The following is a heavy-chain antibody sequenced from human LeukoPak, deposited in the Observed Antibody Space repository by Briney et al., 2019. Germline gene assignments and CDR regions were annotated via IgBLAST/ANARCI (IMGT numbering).Heavy chain of an antibody. CDR3: ARAVYYSNYLGY. CDR2: INSDGNST. V-gene: IGHV3-74*01. D-gene: IGHD3-10*01. Sequence: PGGSLRLSCAASGFTFSSYWMHWVRQAPGKGLVWVSRINSDGNSTNYADSVKGRFTISRDNAKNTLYLQMNGLRAEDTAMYYCARAVYYSNYLGYWGQGTLVTVSS. CDR1: GFTFSSYW. J-gene: IGHJ4*01.